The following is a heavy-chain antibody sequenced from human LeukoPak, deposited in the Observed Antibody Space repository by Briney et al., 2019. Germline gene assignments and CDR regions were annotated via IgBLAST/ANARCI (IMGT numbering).Heavy chain of an antibody. CDR1: GYSFTSYW. CDR2: IYPGDSGT. Sequence: GESLKISCKGSGYSFTSYWIGWVRQMPGKGLEWMGIIYPGDSGTRYSPSFQGQVTISADKSISTAYLQWSSLKASDTAMYYCASPARGIAAAGTTSEFDYWGQGTLVTVSS. D-gene: IGHD6-13*01. CDR3: ASPARGIAAAGTTSEFDY. V-gene: IGHV5-51*01. J-gene: IGHJ4*02.